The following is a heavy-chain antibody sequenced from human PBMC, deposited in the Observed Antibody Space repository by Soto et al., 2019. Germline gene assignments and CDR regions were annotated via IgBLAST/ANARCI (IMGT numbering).Heavy chain of an antibody. J-gene: IGHJ4*02. CDR2: ISYDGSNK. CDR1: GFTFSSYG. V-gene: IGHV3-30*18. CDR3: AKDGEQWLVDPFDY. Sequence: QVQLVESGGGVVQPGRSLRLSCAASGFTFSSYGMDWVRQAPGKGLEWVAVISYDGSNKYYADSVKGRFTISRDNSKNTLYLQMNSLRAEDTAVYYCAKDGEQWLVDPFDYWGQGTLVTVSS. D-gene: IGHD6-19*01.